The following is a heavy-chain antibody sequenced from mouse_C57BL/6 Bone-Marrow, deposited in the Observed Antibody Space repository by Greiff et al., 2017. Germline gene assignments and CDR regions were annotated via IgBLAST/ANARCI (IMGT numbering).Heavy chain of an antibody. Sequence: QVQLQQSGAELAKPGASVKLSCKASGYTFTSYWLHWVKQRPGQGLEWIGYINPSSGYTKYNQKFKDKATLTADKSSSTAYMQRSSLTYEDSAVYDCARLLLRYGFAYWGQGTLVTVAA. CDR1: GYTFTSYW. CDR3: ARLLLRYGFAY. J-gene: IGHJ3*01. V-gene: IGHV1-7*01. D-gene: IGHD1-1*01. CDR2: INPSSGYT.